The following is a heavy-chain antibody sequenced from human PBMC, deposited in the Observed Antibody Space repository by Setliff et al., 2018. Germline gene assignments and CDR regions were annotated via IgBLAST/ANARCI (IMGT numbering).Heavy chain of an antibody. CDR2: IYDGGST. CDR1: GGSISIYY. J-gene: IGHJ4*02. V-gene: IGHV4-59*01. D-gene: IGHD1-26*01. CDR3: ASTPRRGLDIRTRVGAFDS. Sequence: LETLSLTCTVYGGSISIYYWSWIRQPPGKGLEWIGYIYDGGSTNYNPSLKSRVTISLDTSRNQFSLRLTSVTAADTAVYYCASTPRRGLDIRTRVGAFDSWGQGTVVTVSS.